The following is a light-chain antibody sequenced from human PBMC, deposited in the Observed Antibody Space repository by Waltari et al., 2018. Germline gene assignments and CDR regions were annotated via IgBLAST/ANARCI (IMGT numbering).Light chain of an antibody. Sequence: QPVLTQPPSSSASPGESARLTCTLPGDINVGDFNIYWYQQKPGSPPRFLLYYNSDSEKAQGSGVPSRFSGSKDASANAGILLISGLQSEDEADYYCMFWPSNVWVFGGGTKLTVL. CDR1: GDINVGDFN. J-gene: IGLJ3*02. V-gene: IGLV5-37*01. CDR3: MFWPSNVWV. CDR2: YNSDSEK.